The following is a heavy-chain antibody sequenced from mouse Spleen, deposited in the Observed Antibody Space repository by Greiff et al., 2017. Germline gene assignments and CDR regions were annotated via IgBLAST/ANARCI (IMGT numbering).Heavy chain of an antibody. D-gene: IGHD1-2*01. CDR3: ARGGYYGYVGY. V-gene: IGHV3-6*01. Sequence: EVQLQESGPGLVKPSQSLSLTCSVTGYSITSGYYWNWIRQFPGNKLEWMGYISYDGSNNYNPSLKNRISITRDTSKNQFFLKLNSVTTEDTATYYCARGGYYGYVGYWGQGTTLTVSS. CDR2: ISYDGSN. J-gene: IGHJ2*01. CDR1: GYSITSGYY.